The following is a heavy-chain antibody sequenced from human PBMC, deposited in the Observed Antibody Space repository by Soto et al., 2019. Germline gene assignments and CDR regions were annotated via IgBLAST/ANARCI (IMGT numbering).Heavy chain of an antibody. V-gene: IGHV1-46*01. CDR2: VNPSGGSA. D-gene: IGHD2-15*01. CDR1: GYIFTAYS. CDR3: AREENCSDGICYSEYFQR. Sequence: ASVKVSCKASGYIFTAYSMHWVRQAPGQGLEWMGVVNPSGGSANYAQKFQGRITMTRDTSTSTVYMDLSSLTSEDTAVYYCAREENCSDGICYSEYFQRWGQGTLVTVSS. J-gene: IGHJ1*01.